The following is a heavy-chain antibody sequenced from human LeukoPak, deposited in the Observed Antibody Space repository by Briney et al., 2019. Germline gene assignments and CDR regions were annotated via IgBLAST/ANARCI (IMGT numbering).Heavy chain of an antibody. CDR1: GLTFSSYG. D-gene: IGHD6-19*01. J-gene: IGHJ4*02. Sequence: GGSLRLSCAVSGLTFSSYGMHWVRQAPGKGLEWVAVIWYDGSNKYYADSVKGRFTISRDNSKNTLYLQMNSLRAEDTAVYFCASRGGSGWDPYFDYWGQGTLVTVSS. CDR2: IWYDGSNK. CDR3: ASRGGSGWDPYFDY. V-gene: IGHV3-33*01.